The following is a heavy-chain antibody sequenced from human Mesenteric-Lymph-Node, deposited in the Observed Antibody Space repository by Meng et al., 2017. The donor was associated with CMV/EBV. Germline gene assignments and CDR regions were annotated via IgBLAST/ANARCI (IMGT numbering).Heavy chain of an antibody. CDR3: ARDSGLGVAGPFDY. CDR1: RFTFSSYQ. Sequence: GGSLRLSCAASRFTFSSYQMNWVRQAPGKGLEWVAYISSSGTTTYYSDSVKGRFTISRDNVEDSLYLQMDSLRDEDTAVYYCARDSGLGVAGPFDYWGQGTLVTVSS. V-gene: IGHV3-48*03. CDR2: ISSSGTTT. D-gene: IGHD6-19*01. J-gene: IGHJ4*02.